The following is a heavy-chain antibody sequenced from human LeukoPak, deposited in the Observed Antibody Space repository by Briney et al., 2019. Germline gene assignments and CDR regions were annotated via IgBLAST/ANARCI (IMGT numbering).Heavy chain of an antibody. CDR1: GFTFSSYG. D-gene: IGHD3-10*01. CDR2: ISYDGSNK. Sequence: PGGSLRLSCAASGFTFSSYGMHWVRQAPGKGLEWVAVISYDGSNKYYADSVKGRFTISRDNSKNTLYLQMNSLRAEDTAVYYCARDPDGSGTNSGMDVWGQGTTVTVSS. J-gene: IGHJ6*02. CDR3: ARDPDGSGTNSGMDV. V-gene: IGHV3-30*03.